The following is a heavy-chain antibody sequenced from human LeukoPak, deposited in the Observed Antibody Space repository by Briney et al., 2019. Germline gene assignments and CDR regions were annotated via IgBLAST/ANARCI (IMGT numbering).Heavy chain of an antibody. CDR3: AKDITGGRSSPCFDS. CDR2: ISWNGGGM. CDR1: GFTFDAYA. V-gene: IGHV3-9*01. Sequence: SLRLSCAASGFTFDAYAMHWVRQAPGKGLEWVSGISWNGGGMGYAVSVKGRFTISRDNAKNSLYLQMNSLRDEDTALYYCAKDITGGRSSPCFDSWGQGTLVTVSS. D-gene: IGHD6-6*01. J-gene: IGHJ4*02.